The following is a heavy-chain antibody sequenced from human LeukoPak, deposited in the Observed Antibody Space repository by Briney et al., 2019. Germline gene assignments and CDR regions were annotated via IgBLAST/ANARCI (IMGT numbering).Heavy chain of an antibody. Sequence: GGSLRLSCAASGFTFSSYSVNWVRQAPGKGLEWVSSISSSSSSYIYYADSVKGRFTISRDNAKNSLYLQMNSLRAEDTAVYYCARDRGYSSSRYGMDVWGQGTTVTVSS. V-gene: IGHV3-21*01. D-gene: IGHD6-19*01. CDR2: ISSSSSSYI. CDR1: GFTFSSYS. J-gene: IGHJ6*02. CDR3: ARDRGYSSSRYGMDV.